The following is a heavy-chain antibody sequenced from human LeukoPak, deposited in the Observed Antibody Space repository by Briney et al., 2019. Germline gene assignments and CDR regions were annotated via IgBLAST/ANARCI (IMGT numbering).Heavy chain of an antibody. CDR3: ARRKGWLRSYYYYYMDV. J-gene: IGHJ6*03. CDR1: GFIFISYS. V-gene: IGHV3-48*01. CDR2: TSSRSSTI. D-gene: IGHD5-12*01. Sequence: GGSLRLSCASSGFIFISYSMKWVRQAQGKGLELVSYTSSRSSTIYYADSVKGRFTISRDKAKNSLYLQMNSLRGEDTAVYYCARRKGWLRSYYYYYMDVWGKGTTVTVSS.